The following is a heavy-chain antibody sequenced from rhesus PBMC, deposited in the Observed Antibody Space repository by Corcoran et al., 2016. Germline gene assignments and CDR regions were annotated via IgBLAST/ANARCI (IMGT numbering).Heavy chain of an antibody. CDR3: ARRGGYTSDFDF. CDR2: IYGRTGGT. CDR1: GGSISDDYY. Sequence: QVQLQGSGPGRVKPSETLSLTCAVSGGSISDDYYRSWIRQPPGKGLEWLGYIYGRTGGTNYNPSLENRVAVSKDTSKNQFSLKLSSVTAADTAIYYCARRGGYTSDFDFWGQGVLVTVSS. D-gene: IGHD2-39*02. J-gene: IGHJ4*01. V-gene: IGHV4-106*01.